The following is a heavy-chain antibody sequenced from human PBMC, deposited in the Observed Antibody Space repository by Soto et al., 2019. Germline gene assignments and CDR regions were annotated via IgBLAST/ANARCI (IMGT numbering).Heavy chain of an antibody. Sequence: QVQLQQWGAGLLKPSETLSLTCAVYGGSFSGYYWTWIRQPPGTGLEWIGEINHSGSTNYNPSLQCXVTISVDTSKNQFSLKLTSVTAAATAVYYCARDKITGLFDYWGQGTLVTVSS. CDR3: ARDKITGLFDY. CDR1: GGSFSGYY. CDR2: INHSGST. D-gene: IGHD2-8*02. J-gene: IGHJ4*02. V-gene: IGHV4-34*01.